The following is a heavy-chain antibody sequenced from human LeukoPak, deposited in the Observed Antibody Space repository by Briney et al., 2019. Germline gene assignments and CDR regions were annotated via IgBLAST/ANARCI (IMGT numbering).Heavy chain of an antibody. CDR2: INGDGGNT. J-gene: IGHJ6*03. Sequence: PGGSLRLSCAASGFTFRDYGLHWDRQPPGKSLEWVSLINGDGGNTYYADSVKGRFTVSRDNAKNSLYPQMNSLRAEDTAVYYCARDRVTIFGVVIINDYYYYMDVWGKGTTVTVSS. CDR1: GFTFRDYG. CDR3: ARDRVTIFGVVIINDYYYYMDV. V-gene: IGHV3-43*02. D-gene: IGHD3-3*01.